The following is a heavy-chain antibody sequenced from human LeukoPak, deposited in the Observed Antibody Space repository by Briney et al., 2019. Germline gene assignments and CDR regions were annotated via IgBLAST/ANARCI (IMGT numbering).Heavy chain of an antibody. CDR1: GGTFSSYA. CDR2: IIPIFGTA. CDR3: ARITMVRGVIIPPRNDAFDI. D-gene: IGHD3-10*01. V-gene: IGHV1-69*06. Sequence: GASVKVSCKASGGTFSSYAISWVRQAPGQGLEWMGGIIPIFGTANYAQKFQGRVTITADKSTSTVYMELSSLRSEDTAVYYCARITMVRGVIIPPRNDAFDIWGQGTMVTVSS. J-gene: IGHJ3*02.